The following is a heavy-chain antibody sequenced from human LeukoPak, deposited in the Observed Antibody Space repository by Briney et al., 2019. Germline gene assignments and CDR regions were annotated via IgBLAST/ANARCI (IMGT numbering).Heavy chain of an antibody. J-gene: IGHJ6*03. V-gene: IGHV4-38-2*02. CDR3: ARGGLPIYYYYMDV. CDR1: GYSISSGYY. CDR2: IYHSGTT. D-gene: IGHD4-11*01. Sequence: SETLSLTCTVSGYSISSGYYWGWIRQPPGKGLEWIGTIYHSGTTYYNPSLKSRVTMSVDTSKNQFSLRLRSVTAADTAVYYCARGGLPIYYYYMDVWGKGTTVTVSS.